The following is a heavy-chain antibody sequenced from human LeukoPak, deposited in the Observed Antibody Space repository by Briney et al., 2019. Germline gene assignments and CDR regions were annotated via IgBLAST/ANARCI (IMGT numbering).Heavy chain of an antibody. V-gene: IGHV3-23*01. CDR1: GFTFSSYA. Sequence: PGGSLRLSCEASGFTFSSYAMSWVRQAPGKGLEWVSGISTNGGSTSYADSVKGRLTISRDNPRNMLYMEMNSLRAEDTAVYYCAKDRYCSSTNCPYDYWGQGTLVTVSS. CDR3: AKDRYCSSTNCPYDY. D-gene: IGHD2-2*01. CDR2: ISTNGGST. J-gene: IGHJ4*02.